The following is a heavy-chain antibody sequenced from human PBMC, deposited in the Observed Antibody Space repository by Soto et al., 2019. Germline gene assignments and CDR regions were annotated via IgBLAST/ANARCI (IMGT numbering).Heavy chain of an antibody. Sequence: GGSLRLSCAASGFTFSSYGMHWVRQAPGKGLEWVAVISYDGINKYYADSVKGRFTISRDISKNTLYLQMNSLRAEDTAVYYCAKGYCSGGSCYLYYYYYYMDVWGKGTTVTVSS. J-gene: IGHJ6*03. CDR3: AKGYCSGGSCYLYYYYYYMDV. V-gene: IGHV3-30*18. CDR1: GFTFSSYG. D-gene: IGHD2-15*01. CDR2: ISYDGINK.